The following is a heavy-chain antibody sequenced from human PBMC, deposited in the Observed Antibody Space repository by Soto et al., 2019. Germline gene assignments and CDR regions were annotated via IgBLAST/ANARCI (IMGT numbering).Heavy chain of an antibody. CDR1: GFTFSSYA. CDR3: AKGAHYGVWSGYRYCYCMDV. D-gene: IGHD3-3*01. V-gene: IGHV3-23*01. CDR2: ISGSGGST. J-gene: IGHJ6*03. Sequence: EVQLLESGGGLVQPGGSLRLSCAASGFTFSSYAMSWVRQAPGKGLEWVSGISGSGGSTYYADSVKGRFTISRDNSKNPLNLQMNSVRAEGTAVYYCAKGAHYGVWSGYRYCYCMDVWGKGTTVTVSS.